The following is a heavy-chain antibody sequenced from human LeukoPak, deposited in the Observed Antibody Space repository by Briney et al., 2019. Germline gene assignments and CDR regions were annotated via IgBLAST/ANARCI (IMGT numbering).Heavy chain of an antibody. J-gene: IGHJ5*02. Sequence: SGTLSLTCAVSGGSISSSNWWSWVRQPPGKGLEWIGYIYYSGSTYYNPSLKSRVTISVDTSKNQFSLKLSSVTAADTAVYYCARDGGGYGFDPWGQGTLVTVSS. V-gene: IGHV4-4*02. CDR3: ARDGGGYGFDP. D-gene: IGHD5-12*01. CDR2: IYYSGST. CDR1: GGSISSSNW.